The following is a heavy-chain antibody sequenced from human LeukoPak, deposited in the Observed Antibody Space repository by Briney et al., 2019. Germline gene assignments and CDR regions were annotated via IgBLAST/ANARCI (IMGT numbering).Heavy chain of an antibody. CDR1: GFTFSSYA. V-gene: IGHV3-21*01. D-gene: IGHD6-13*01. Sequence: PGGSLRLSCAASGFTFSSYAMNWVRQAPGKGLEWVSSTSSSSSYIYYADSVKGRFTISRDNAKNSLYLQMNSLRAEDTAVYYCARGHSSTWYSDYWGQGTLVTVSS. J-gene: IGHJ4*02. CDR2: TSSSSSYI. CDR3: ARGHSSTWYSDY.